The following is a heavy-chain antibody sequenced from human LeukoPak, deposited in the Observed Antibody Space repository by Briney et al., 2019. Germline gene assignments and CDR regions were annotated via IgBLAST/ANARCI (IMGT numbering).Heavy chain of an antibody. CDR3: ASVVSPNWFDP. D-gene: IGHD2-2*01. V-gene: IGHV1-18*01. J-gene: IGHJ5*02. CDR1: GYTFTSYG. CDR2: ISAYNGNS. Sequence: ASVKVSCKASGYTFTSYGISWVRQAPGQGLEWMGWISAYNGNSNYAQKLQGRVTMTTDTSTSTAYMELRSLRSDDTAVYYCASVVSPNWFDPWGQGTLVTVSS.